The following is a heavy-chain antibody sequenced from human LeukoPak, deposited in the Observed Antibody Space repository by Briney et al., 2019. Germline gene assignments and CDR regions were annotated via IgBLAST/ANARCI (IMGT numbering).Heavy chain of an antibody. CDR3: ARVRAYCSATSCYIDP. V-gene: IGHV4-4*02. J-gene: IGHJ5*02. Sequence: PSGTLSLTCAVSGASINNGDWWTWVRQAPGKGLEWIGEIDIYGSTNYNPSLKSRVSISMDTPQNQFSLKLISLTAADTAVYYCARVRAYCSATSCYIDPWGQGTLVTVSS. D-gene: IGHD2-2*02. CDR1: GASINNGDW. CDR2: IDIYGST.